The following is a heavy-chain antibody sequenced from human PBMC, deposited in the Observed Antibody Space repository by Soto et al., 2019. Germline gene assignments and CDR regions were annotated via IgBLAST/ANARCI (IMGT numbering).Heavy chain of an antibody. CDR3: ARAGGLVVDY. CDR2: ISYDGSNK. Sequence: QVQLVESGGGVVQPGRSLRLSCAASGFTFSSYAMHWVRQAPGKGLEWVAVISYDGSNKYYADSVKGRFTISRDISKNTLYLQMNGLRAEDTAVYYCARAGGLVVDYWGQGNMVSVSS. J-gene: IGHJ4*02. D-gene: IGHD2-15*01. V-gene: IGHV3-30-3*01. CDR1: GFTFSSYA.